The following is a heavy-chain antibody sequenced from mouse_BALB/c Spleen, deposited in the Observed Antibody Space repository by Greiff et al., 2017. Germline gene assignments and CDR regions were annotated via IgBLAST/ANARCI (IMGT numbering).Heavy chain of an antibody. CDR2: ISSGSSTI. V-gene: IGHV5-17*02. J-gene: IGHJ4*01. CDR1: GFTFSSFG. D-gene: IGHD1-2*01. Sequence: EVNVVESGGGLVQPGGSRKLSCAASGFTFSSFGMHWVRQAPEKGLEWVAYISSGSSTIYYADTVKGRFTISRDNPKNTLFLQMTSLRSEDTAMYYCARRGFIEHYYAMDYWGQGTSVTVSS. CDR3: ARRGFIEHYYAMDY.